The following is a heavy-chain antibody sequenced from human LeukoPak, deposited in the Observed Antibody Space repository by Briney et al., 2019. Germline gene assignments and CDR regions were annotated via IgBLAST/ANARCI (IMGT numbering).Heavy chain of an antibody. CDR2: IYYSGST. Sequence: SETLSLTCTVSGGSISSYYWSWIRQPPGKGLEWIGYIYYSGSTNYNPSPKSRATISVDTSKNQFSLKLSSVTAADTAVYYCARHHSGSDDANYYYYGMDVWGQGTTVTVSS. J-gene: IGHJ6*02. CDR1: GGSISSYY. V-gene: IGHV4-59*08. D-gene: IGHD5-12*01. CDR3: ARHHSGSDDANYYYYGMDV.